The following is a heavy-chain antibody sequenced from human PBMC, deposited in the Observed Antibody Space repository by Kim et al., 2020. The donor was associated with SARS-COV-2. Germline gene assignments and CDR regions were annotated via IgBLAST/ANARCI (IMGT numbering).Heavy chain of an antibody. J-gene: IGHJ6*02. D-gene: IGHD6-19*01. V-gene: IGHV4-59*13. CDR2: IYYSGST. CDR1: GGSISSYY. CDR3: ARNIAVAGMGYYYYGMDV. Sequence: SETLSLTCTVSGGSISSYYWSWIRQPPGKGLEWIGYIYYSGSTNYNPSLKSRVTISVDTSKNQFSLKLSSVTAADTAVYYCARNIAVAGMGYYYYGMDVWGQGTTVTVSS.